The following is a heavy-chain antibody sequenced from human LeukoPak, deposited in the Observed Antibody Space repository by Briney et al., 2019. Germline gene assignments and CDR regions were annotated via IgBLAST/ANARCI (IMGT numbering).Heavy chain of an antibody. Sequence: GGSLRLSCAASGFIFSSYEMNWVRQAPGKGLEWVSYSSSSGSTIYYADSVKGRFTISRDNAKNSLYLQMNSLRAEDTAVYYCARGNPDLGYCSGGSCYDWGQGTLVTVSS. V-gene: IGHV3-48*03. J-gene: IGHJ4*02. CDR1: GFIFSSYE. CDR2: SSSSGSTI. D-gene: IGHD2-15*01. CDR3: ARGNPDLGYCSGGSCYD.